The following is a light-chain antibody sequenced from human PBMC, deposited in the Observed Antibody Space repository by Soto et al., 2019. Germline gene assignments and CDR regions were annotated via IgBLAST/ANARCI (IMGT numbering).Light chain of an antibody. CDR3: KSYAGSNTYV. V-gene: IGLV2-8*01. CDR2: EVV. Sequence: QSALTQPPSASGSPGQSVTISCTGTKNDIGVYDFVSWYQHHPGKAPRLIIYEVVQRPSGVPDRFSGSKSGNTASLTVSGLQAADEAAYFCKSYAGSNTYVFXSGTKV. J-gene: IGLJ1*01. CDR1: KNDIGVYDF.